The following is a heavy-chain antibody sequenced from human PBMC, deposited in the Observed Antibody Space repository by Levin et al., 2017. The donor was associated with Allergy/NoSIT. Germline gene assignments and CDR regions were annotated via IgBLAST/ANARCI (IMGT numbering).Heavy chain of an antibody. J-gene: IGHJ4*02. CDR1: GFTFNIHW. V-gene: IGHV3-7*01. Sequence: GESLKISCAASGFTFNIHWMSWVRQAPGKGLEWVANIKQDGSEKYYVDSVKGRFTISRDNAKNSLYLQMNSLRVEDTAIYYCARDRRDSSGYRFDYWGQGTLVTVSS. D-gene: IGHD3-22*01. CDR3: ARDRRDSSGYRFDY. CDR2: IKQDGSEK.